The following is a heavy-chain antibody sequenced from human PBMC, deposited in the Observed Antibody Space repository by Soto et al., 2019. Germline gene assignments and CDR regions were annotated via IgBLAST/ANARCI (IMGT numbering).Heavy chain of an antibody. CDR3: AKATATGGGAFDF. D-gene: IGHD2-8*02. Sequence: LRLSCAASGFPCGSYDMTWVRQAPGKGLEWVSTILVDGRTFYVDSVEGRFTISRDNSRNTVYLQMNSLTAGDTALYYCAKATATGGGAFDFCGQGTMVTVSS. CDR1: GFPCGSYD. V-gene: IGHV3-23*01. CDR2: ILVDGRT. J-gene: IGHJ3*01.